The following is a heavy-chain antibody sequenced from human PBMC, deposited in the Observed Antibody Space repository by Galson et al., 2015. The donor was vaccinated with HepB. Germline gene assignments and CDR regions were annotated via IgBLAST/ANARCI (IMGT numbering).Heavy chain of an antibody. CDR1: GFTFSSYG. V-gene: IGHV3-30*02. J-gene: IGHJ4*02. CDR2: IRYDGSNK. CDR3: AKYSGSYMRGFDY. Sequence: SLRLSCAASGFTFSSYGMHWVRQAPGKGLEWVAFIRYDGSNKYYADSVKGRFTISRDNSKNTLYLQMNSLRAEDTAVYYCAKYSGSYMRGFDYWGQGTLVTVSS. D-gene: IGHD1-26*01.